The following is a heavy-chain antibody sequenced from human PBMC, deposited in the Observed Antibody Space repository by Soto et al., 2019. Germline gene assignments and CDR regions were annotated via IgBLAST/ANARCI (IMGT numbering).Heavy chain of an antibody. CDR1: GFTFSSYW. CDR2: INKDGSEN. J-gene: IGHJ4*02. D-gene: IGHD2-21*01. CDR3: ARAVDAGDEARPFGH. V-gene: IGHV3-7*01. Sequence: EVQLVESGGGLVQHGGSLRLSCAASGFTFSSYWMSWVRQAPGKGLEWVANINKDGSENYYVDSVTGQFTISRDNAKNSGYLERNSVRASDTAVYYCARAVDAGDEARPFGHWDQGTLDAFAS.